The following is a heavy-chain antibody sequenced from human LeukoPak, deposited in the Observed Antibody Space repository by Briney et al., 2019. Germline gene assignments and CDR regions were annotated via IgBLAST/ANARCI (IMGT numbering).Heavy chain of an antibody. Sequence: ASVKVSCKASGYTFTSYGISWVRQAPGQGLEWMGWISAYNGNTNYAQKLQGRVTMTTDTSTSTAYMELRSLRSDDTAVYYCARERVRIVGATTPDYWGQGTLVTVSS. CDR1: GYTFTSYG. CDR3: ARERVRIVGATTPDY. J-gene: IGHJ4*02. D-gene: IGHD1-26*01. CDR2: ISAYNGNT. V-gene: IGHV1-18*01.